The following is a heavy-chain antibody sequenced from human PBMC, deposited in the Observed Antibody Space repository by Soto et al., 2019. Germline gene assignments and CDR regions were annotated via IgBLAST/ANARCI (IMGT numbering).Heavy chain of an antibody. CDR3: ARSLHYRWFDP. V-gene: IGHV3-9*01. Sequence: EVQLVESGGGLVQPGRSLRLSCAASGFTFDDYAMHWVRQAPGKGLEWVSGISWNSGSIGYADSVKGRFTISRDNAKNSLYLQMNSLRAEDTALYYCARSLHYRWFDPWGQGTLVTVSS. CDR1: GFTFDDYA. J-gene: IGHJ5*02. CDR2: ISWNSGSI. D-gene: IGHD3-16*02.